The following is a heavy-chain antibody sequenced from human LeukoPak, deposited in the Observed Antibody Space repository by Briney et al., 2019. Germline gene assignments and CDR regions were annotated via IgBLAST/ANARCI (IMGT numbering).Heavy chain of an antibody. Sequence: SETLSLTCSVSGGSISSYYGSWIRQPPGMGLEWIGYISYSGGTNYNPSLKSRVTISVDTSKNQFSLNLSSVTAADTAVYYCARLASNYYGSGSNCFDYWGQGTLVTVSS. CDR3: ARLASNYYGSGSNCFDY. J-gene: IGHJ4*02. V-gene: IGHV4-59*01. CDR1: GGSISSYY. CDR2: ISYSGGT. D-gene: IGHD3-10*01.